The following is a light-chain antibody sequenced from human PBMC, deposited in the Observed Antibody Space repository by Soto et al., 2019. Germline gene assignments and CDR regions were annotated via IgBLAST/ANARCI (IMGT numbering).Light chain of an antibody. CDR2: EVS. CDR3: SSYTSSSTPVV. V-gene: IGLV2-14*01. Sequence: QSALTQPASVSGSPGQSITISCTGTSSDVGGYNYVSWYQQHPGKAPKLMIYEVSNRPSGVSNRFSGSKSVNTASLTISGLQAEDDADYYCSSYTSSSTPVVFGGGTKLTVL. CDR1: SSDVGGYNY. J-gene: IGLJ2*01.